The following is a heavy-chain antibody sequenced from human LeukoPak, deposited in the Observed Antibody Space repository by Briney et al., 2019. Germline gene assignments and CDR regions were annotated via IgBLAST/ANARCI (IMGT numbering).Heavy chain of an antibody. V-gene: IGHV3-15*01. CDR1: GFTFSNDW. CDR3: TTTGTA. D-gene: IGHD2-8*02. J-gene: IGHJ5*02. CDR2: IKTKGDGGAT. Sequence: GGSLRLSCTASGFTFSNDWMIWVRQAPGKGLEWVGRIKTKGDGGATDYAAPVKGRFTISRDDSRNMLYLQMNSLKIEDTAVYYCTTTGTAWGRGALVTVSS.